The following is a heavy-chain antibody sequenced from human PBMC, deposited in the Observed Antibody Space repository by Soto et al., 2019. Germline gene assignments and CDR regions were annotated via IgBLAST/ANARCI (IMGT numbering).Heavy chain of an antibody. CDR3: ARERGASSPFDY. Sequence: QVQLVQSGAEVKKPGASVKVSGKASGYTFTSYDINWVRQATGQGLEWRGWMNPNSGNTCYAQKVQGRVTMTRNTSIGTAYMELGSLGSDDTVVYYCARERGASSPFDYWGQGTLVTLS. D-gene: IGHD6-19*01. J-gene: IGHJ4*02. CDR2: MNPNSGNT. V-gene: IGHV1-8*01. CDR1: GYTFTSYD.